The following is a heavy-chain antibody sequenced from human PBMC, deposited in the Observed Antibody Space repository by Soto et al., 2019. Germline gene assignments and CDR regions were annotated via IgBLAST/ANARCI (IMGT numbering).Heavy chain of an antibody. D-gene: IGHD1-26*01. CDR2: ISYDGSNK. J-gene: IGHJ4*02. CDR1: VFTFSSYG. V-gene: IGHV3-30*18. CDR3: AKDQSRVGATTFDY. Sequence: PGGSLRLSCSASVFTFSSYGMHWFRQAPGKGLEWVAVISYDGSNKYYADSVKGRFTISRDNSKNTLYLQMNSLRAEDTAVYYCAKDQSRVGATTFDYWGQGTLVTVSS.